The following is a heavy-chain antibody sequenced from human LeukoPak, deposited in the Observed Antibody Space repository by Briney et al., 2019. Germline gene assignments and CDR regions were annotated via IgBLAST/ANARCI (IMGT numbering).Heavy chain of an antibody. Sequence: GGPLRLSCAASGFSFSDHEMNWVRQAPGKGLEWVSYLSSSGNAYYADSVKGRFTISRDNPKNSLYLQMTSLRADDTAVYYCASGRGSYSPDYWGQGTLVTVSS. CDR2: LSSSGNA. J-gene: IGHJ4*02. V-gene: IGHV3-48*03. D-gene: IGHD1-26*01. CDR1: GFSFSDHE. CDR3: ASGRGSYSPDY.